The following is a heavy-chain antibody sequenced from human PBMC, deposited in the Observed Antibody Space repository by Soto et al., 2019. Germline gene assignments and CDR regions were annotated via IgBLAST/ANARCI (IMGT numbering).Heavy chain of an antibody. J-gene: IGHJ6*02. CDR2: IIPIFGTA. V-gene: IGHV1-69*13. CDR1: GGTFSSYA. CDR3: ARHMRRATISIDYYGMDD. D-gene: IGHD5-12*01. Sequence: SVKVSCKASGGTFSSYAISWVRQAPGQGLEWMGGIIPIFGTANYAQKFQGRVTITADESTSTAYMELSSLRSEDTAVYYCARHMRRATISIDYYGMDDWGQGTTVTVSS.